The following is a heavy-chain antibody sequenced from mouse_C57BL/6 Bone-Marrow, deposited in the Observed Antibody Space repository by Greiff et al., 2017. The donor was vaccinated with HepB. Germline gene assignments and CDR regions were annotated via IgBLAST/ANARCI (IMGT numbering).Heavy chain of an antibody. Sequence: VQLQQPGAELVRPGTSVKLSCKASGYTFTSYWMHWVKQRPGQGLEWIGVIDPSDSYTNYNQKFKGKATLTVDTSSSTAYMQLSSLTSEDSAVYYCARGEDYYGSSYVDYWGQGTTRTVSS. CDR2: IDPSDSYT. J-gene: IGHJ2*01. D-gene: IGHD1-1*01. V-gene: IGHV1-59*01. CDR3: ARGEDYYGSSYVDY. CDR1: GYTFTSYW.